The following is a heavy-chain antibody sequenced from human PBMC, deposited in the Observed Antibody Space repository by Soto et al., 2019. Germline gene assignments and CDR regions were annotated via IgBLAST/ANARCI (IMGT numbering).Heavy chain of an antibody. D-gene: IGHD1-7*01. CDR2: ISYDGSNK. Sequence: PGGSLRLSCAASGFTFSSYAMHWVRQAPGKGLEWVAVISYDGSNKYYADSVKGRFTISRDNSKNTLYLQMNSLRAEDTAVYYCARDWEEGLITGTFLNCYYGMGVWGQGTTVTVSS. CDR3: ARDWEEGLITGTFLNCYYGMGV. V-gene: IGHV3-30-3*01. J-gene: IGHJ6*02. CDR1: GFTFSSYA.